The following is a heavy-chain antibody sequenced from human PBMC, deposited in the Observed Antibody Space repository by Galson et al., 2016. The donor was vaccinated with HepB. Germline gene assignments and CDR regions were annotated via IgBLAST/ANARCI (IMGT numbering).Heavy chain of an antibody. CDR2: IYYTGTA. CDR3: VRDRRLQGLDY. J-gene: IGHJ4*02. V-gene: IGHV4-61*08. D-gene: IGHD5-24*01. CDR1: GVSVTSAGSY. Sequence: ETLSLTCTVSGVSVTSAGSYWSWIRQPPGKGLHWLGHIYYTGTADYNPSLKSRVTMSVDTSKNQFSLKLNSLAAADTAIYYCVRDRRLQGLDYWGQGILVTVSS.